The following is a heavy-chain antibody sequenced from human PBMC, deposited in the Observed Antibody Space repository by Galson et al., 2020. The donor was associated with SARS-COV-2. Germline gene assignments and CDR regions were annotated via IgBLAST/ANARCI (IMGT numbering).Heavy chain of an antibody. D-gene: IGHD3-9*01. CDR3: ARGPGTTRVLTGYYTLVDS. Sequence: SETLSLTCAVYGGSFSGYYWNWIRQPPGKGLEWIGEINHSGSTNYNPSLKSRVTISVDTSKNQFSLKLSSVTAADTAVYYCARGPGTTRVLTGYYTLVDSWGQVTPFIFSS. CDR2: INHSGST. V-gene: IGHV4-34*01. J-gene: IGHJ4*02. CDR1: GGSFSGYY.